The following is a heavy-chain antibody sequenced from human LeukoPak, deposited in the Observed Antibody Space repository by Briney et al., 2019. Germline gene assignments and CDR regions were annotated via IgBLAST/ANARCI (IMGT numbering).Heavy chain of an antibody. Sequence: GGSLRLSCAASGFTFSSYSMNWVRQAPGKGLEWVSSISSSSSYIYYADSVKGRLTISRDNAKNSLYLQMNSLRAEDTAVYYCARIGRITIFGVVTYYFDYWGQGTLVTVSS. CDR2: ISSSSSYI. D-gene: IGHD3-3*01. CDR3: ARIGRITIFGVVTYYFDY. J-gene: IGHJ4*02. CDR1: GFTFSSYS. V-gene: IGHV3-21*01.